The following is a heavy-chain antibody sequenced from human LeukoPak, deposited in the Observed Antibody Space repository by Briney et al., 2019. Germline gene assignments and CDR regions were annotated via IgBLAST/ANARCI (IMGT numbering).Heavy chain of an antibody. CDR2: IYYSGST. Sequence: PSETLSLTCTVSGGSISSSSYYWGWIRQPPGKGLEWIGSIYYSGSTYYNPSLKSRVTISVDTSKNQFSLKLSSVTAADTAVYYCARQINGYYGDYGTWGQGTLVTVSS. J-gene: IGHJ4*02. CDR1: GGSISSSSYY. D-gene: IGHD4-17*01. CDR3: ARQINGYYGDYGT. V-gene: IGHV4-39*01.